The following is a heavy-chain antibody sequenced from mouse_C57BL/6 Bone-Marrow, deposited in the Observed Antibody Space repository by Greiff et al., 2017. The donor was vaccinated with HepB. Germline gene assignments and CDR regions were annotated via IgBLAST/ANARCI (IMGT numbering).Heavy chain of an antibody. V-gene: IGHV1-4*01. D-gene: IGHD1-1*01. Sequence: VQLQQSGAELARPGASVKMSCKASGYTFTSYTMHWVKQRPGQGLEWIGYINPSSGYTKYNQKFKDKVTLTADKSSSTAYMQLSSLTSEDSAVYYCARGLRRGYYFDYWGQGTTLTVSS. CDR2: INPSSGYT. CDR3: ARGLRRGYYFDY. J-gene: IGHJ2*01. CDR1: GYTFTSYT.